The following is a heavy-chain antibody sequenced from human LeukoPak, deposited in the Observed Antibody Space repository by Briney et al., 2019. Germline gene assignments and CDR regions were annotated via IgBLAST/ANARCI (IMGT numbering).Heavy chain of an antibody. D-gene: IGHD3-10*01. J-gene: IGHJ4*02. CDR2: IYYSGST. V-gene: IGHV4-34*01. CDR3: AREGPHGSGIYYNPLDY. Sequence: SETLSLTCAVYGGSFSGYYWSWIRQPPGKGLEWIGTIYYSGSTYYNPSLKSRVTISVDTSKNQFSLKLISVTAADTALYYCAREGPHGSGIYYNPLDYWGQGALVIVSS. CDR1: GGSFSGYY.